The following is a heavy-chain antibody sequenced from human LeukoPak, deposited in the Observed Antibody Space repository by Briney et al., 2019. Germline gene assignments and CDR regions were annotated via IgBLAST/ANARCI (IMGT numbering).Heavy chain of an antibody. D-gene: IGHD6-25*01. CDR2: INPKTGAA. CDR3: ARDGSGIAY. V-gene: IGHV1-2*06. CDR1: GYTFTDNY. Sequence: APVKVSCKASGYTFTDNYIYWVRQAPGQGLEWMGRINPKTGAANSAQKFQGRVTMTRDTSISTAYMELSRLKSDDTAVYYCARDGSGIAYWGQGTLVTVSS. J-gene: IGHJ4*02.